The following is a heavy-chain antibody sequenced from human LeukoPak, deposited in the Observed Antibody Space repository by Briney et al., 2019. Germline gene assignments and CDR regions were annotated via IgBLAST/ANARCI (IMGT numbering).Heavy chain of an antibody. J-gene: IGHJ4*02. Sequence: SETLSLTCTVSGGSISNYYWSWVRQPAGKGLEWIGCIYSSGNTTYNPSLKSRVSMSADTSKNQFSLKLNSVTAADTAVYYCARTKLAGDQYFFDYWGQGTLVTVSS. CDR2: IYSSGNT. D-gene: IGHD4-17*01. CDR3: ARTKLAGDQYFFDY. V-gene: IGHV4-4*07. CDR1: GGSISNYY.